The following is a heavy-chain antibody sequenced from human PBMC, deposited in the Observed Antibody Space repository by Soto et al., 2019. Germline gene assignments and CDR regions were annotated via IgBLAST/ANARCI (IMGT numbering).Heavy chain of an antibody. V-gene: IGHV3-23*01. Sequence: GGSRRLSCAASGFTFSNFAMSWVRQAPGKGLEWVSAISGGGGTTYSADSVKGRFTISRDNSKNTLYLQMNSLRAGDTAVYYCARHHNSGWTYNCFHPWGKGTQVTVSS. D-gene: IGHD6-19*01. CDR3: ARHHNSGWTYNCFHP. J-gene: IGHJ5*02. CDR1: GFTFSNFA. CDR2: ISGGGGTT.